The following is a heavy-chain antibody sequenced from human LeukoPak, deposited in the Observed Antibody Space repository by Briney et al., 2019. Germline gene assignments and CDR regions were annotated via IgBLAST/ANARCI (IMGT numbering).Heavy chain of an antibody. J-gene: IGHJ6*03. CDR2: IYYSGST. D-gene: IGHD6-13*01. V-gene: IGHV4-59*01. CDR3: ASQYSSSWSYMDV. Sequence: SETLSLTCTVSGGSISSYYWSWIRQPPGKGLEWIGYIYYSGSTNYNPSLKSRVTILVDTSKNQFSLKLSSVTAADTAVYYCASQYSSSWSYMDVWGKGTTVTVSS. CDR1: GGSISSYY.